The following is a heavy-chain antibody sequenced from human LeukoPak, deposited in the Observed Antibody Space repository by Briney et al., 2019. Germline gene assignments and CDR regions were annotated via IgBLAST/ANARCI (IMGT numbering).Heavy chain of an antibody. CDR2: IKQDGSEK. D-gene: IGHD5-12*01. J-gene: IGHJ6*03. CDR3: AITPARSGYDPHPKTNRYYYYMDV. V-gene: IGHV3-7*01. Sequence: PGGSLRLSCAASGFTFSSYSMNWVRQAPGKGLEWVANIKQDGSEKYYVDSVKGRFTISRDNAKNSLYLQMNSLRAEDTAVYYCAITPARSGYDPHPKTNRYYYYMDVWGKGTTVTVSS. CDR1: GFTFSSYS.